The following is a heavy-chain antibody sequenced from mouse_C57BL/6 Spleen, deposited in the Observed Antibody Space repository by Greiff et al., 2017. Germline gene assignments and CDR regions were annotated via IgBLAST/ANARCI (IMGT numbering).Heavy chain of an antibody. CDR3: ARVEIYYDYDGDFDY. V-gene: IGHV1-80*01. CDR2: IYPGDGDT. Sequence: QVQLQQSGAELVKPGASVKISCKASGYAFSSYWMNWVKQRPGKGLEWIGQIYPGDGDTNYKGKFKGKATLTADKSSSTAYMQLRRLTSEDSAVYFCARVEIYYDYDGDFDYWGQGTTLTVSS. J-gene: IGHJ2*01. CDR1: GYAFSSYW. D-gene: IGHD2-4*01.